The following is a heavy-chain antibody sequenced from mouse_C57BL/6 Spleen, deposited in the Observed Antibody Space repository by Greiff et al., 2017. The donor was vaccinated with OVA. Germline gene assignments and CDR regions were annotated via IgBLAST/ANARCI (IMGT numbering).Heavy chain of an antibody. Sequence: VQLVESGAELVKPGASVKISCKASGYAFSSYWMNWVKQRPGKGLEWIGQIYPGDGDTNYNGKFKGKATLTADKSSSTAYMQLSSLTSEDSAVYFCARSDGYYVGGYFDYWGQGTTLTVSS. CDR2: IYPGDGDT. D-gene: IGHD2-3*01. V-gene: IGHV1-80*01. CDR1: GYAFSSYW. CDR3: ARSDGYYVGGYFDY. J-gene: IGHJ2*01.